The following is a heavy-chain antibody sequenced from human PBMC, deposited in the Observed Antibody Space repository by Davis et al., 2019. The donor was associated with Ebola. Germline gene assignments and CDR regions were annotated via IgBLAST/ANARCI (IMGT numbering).Heavy chain of an antibody. D-gene: IGHD3-9*01. Sequence: ASVKVSCKASGYTFTSYYMHWVRQAPGQGLEWMGIINPSGGSTSYAQKFQGRVTMTRDTSTSTVYMELSSLRSEDTAVYYCARVETYYDILTGSSGDYWGQGTLVTVSS. CDR3: ARVETYYDILTGSSGDY. J-gene: IGHJ4*02. V-gene: IGHV1-46*01. CDR1: GYTFTSYY. CDR2: INPSGGST.